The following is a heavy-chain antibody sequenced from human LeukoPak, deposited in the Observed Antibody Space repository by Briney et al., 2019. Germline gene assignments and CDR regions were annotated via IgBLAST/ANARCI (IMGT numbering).Heavy chain of an antibody. CDR2: INSRSGTI. J-gene: IGHJ6*02. CDR3: AREASYHYAMDV. V-gene: IGHV3-48*04. CDR1: GFTFSSYG. Sequence: GGSLRLSCAASGFTFSSYGMHWVRQAPGKGLEWVSYINSRSGTIYYADSVKGRFTISRDNAKSSLYLQMSSLRAEDTALYYCAREASYHYAMDVWGQGTTVTVSS.